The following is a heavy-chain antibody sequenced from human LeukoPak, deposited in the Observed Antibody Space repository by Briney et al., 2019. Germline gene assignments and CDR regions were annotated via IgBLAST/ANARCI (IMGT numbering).Heavy chain of an antibody. Sequence: GGSLRLSCAASGFTFSSYAMNWVRQTPGKGLEWVSGINWNDGSTGYADSVKGRFTISRDNAKNSLYLQMNSLRAEDTALYYCARLQYSSSPVDYWGQGTLVTVSS. D-gene: IGHD6-13*01. CDR2: INWNDGST. CDR3: ARLQYSSSPVDY. V-gene: IGHV3-20*04. J-gene: IGHJ4*02. CDR1: GFTFSSYA.